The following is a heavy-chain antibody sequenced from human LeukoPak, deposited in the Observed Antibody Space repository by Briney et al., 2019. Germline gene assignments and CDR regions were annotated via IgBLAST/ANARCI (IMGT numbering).Heavy chain of an antibody. J-gene: IGHJ6*02. CDR3: ARGGIVGPTSYFYYGMDV. Sequence: GGSLRLSCAASGFTFSTYAMHWVRQAPGEGLEWVAVISYDGSNKYYADSVKGRFTISRGNSKNTLYLQMNSLRAEDTAVYYCARGGIVGPTSYFYYGMDVWGQGTTVTVSS. V-gene: IGHV3-30-3*01. CDR1: GFTFSTYA. CDR2: ISYDGSNK. D-gene: IGHD1-26*01.